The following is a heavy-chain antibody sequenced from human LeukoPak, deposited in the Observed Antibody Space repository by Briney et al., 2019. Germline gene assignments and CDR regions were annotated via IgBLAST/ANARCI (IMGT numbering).Heavy chain of an antibody. V-gene: IGHV3-49*04. Sequence: GGSLRLSCTASGFTFDESPMSWVRQAPGKGLEWVTFIRGKAYGGTTEYAASVKGRFTISRDDSKSIAYLQMNSLKAEDTAVYYCAREAYWGPGTLVTVSS. J-gene: IGHJ4*02. CDR2: IRGKAYGGTT. CDR3: AREAY. CDR1: GFTFDESP.